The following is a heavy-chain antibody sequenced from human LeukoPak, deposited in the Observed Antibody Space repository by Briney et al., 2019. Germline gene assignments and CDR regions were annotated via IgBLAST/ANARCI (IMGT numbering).Heavy chain of an antibody. D-gene: IGHD3-10*01. CDR2: IYPHSGVT. J-gene: IGHJ5*02. CDR3: ARDHAFDGDNWFDP. CDR1: GYTFTGYF. Sequence: ASVKVSCKASGYTFTGYFMHWVRQAPGQGLEWMGRIYPHSGVTVYAQKFEGRVTMTRDTSITTAYMELSSLRSDDTAVCYCARDHAFDGDNWFDPWGQGTLVTVSS. V-gene: IGHV1-2*06.